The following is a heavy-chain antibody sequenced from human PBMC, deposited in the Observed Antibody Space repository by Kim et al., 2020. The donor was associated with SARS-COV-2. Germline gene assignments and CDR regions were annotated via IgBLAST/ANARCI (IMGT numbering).Heavy chain of an antibody. V-gene: IGHV1-24*01. Sequence: ASVKVSCKVSGYTLTELSMHWVRQAPGKGLEWMGGFDPEDGETIYAQKFQGRVTMTEDTSTDTAYMELSSLRSEDTAVYYCATVFRYYDILTGYYSRWFDPWGQGTLVTVSS. CDR3: ATVFRYYDILTGYYSRWFDP. CDR1: GYTLTELS. J-gene: IGHJ5*02. CDR2: FDPEDGET. D-gene: IGHD3-9*01.